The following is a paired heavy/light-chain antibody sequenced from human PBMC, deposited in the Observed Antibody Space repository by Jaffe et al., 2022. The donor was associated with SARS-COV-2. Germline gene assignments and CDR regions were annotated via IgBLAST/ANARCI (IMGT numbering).Heavy chain of an antibody. J-gene: IGHJ6*02. D-gene: IGHD2-21*02. Sequence: EVQLVESGGGLVQPGGSLRLSCAASGFTFSSYSMNWVRQAPGKGLEWVSYISSSSSTIYYADSVKGRFTISRDNAKNSLYLQMNSLRDEDTAVYYCARDPCTNGVCPVTFVVVTAIFDYYGMDVWGQGTTVTVSS. CDR3: ARDPCTNGVCPVTFVVVTAIFDYYGMDV. V-gene: IGHV3-48*02. CDR2: ISSSSSTI. CDR1: GFTFSSYS.
Light chain of an antibody. CDR2: GNS. CDR1: SSNIGAGYD. Sequence: QSVLTQPPSVSGAPGQRVTISCTGSSSNIGAGYDVHWYQQLPGTAPKLLIYGNSNRPSGVPDRFSGSKSGTSASLAITGLQAEDEADYYCQSYDSSLSEVVFGGGTKLTVL. CDR3: QSYDSSLSEVV. J-gene: IGLJ2*01. V-gene: IGLV1-40*01.